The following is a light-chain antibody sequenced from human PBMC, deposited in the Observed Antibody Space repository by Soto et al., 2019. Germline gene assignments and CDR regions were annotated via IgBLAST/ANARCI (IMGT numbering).Light chain of an antibody. CDR3: QSYASSLSGSYV. V-gene: IGLV2-14*01. J-gene: IGLJ1*01. CDR2: GDS. Sequence: QSVLTQPASVSGSPGQSIAISCTGTSSDVGAYNDVSWYQQHPGKAPKLLIYGDSNRPSGVSDRFSGSKSGTSASLAISGLQAEDEADYYCQSYASSLSGSYVFGTGTKVTVL. CDR1: SSDVGAYND.